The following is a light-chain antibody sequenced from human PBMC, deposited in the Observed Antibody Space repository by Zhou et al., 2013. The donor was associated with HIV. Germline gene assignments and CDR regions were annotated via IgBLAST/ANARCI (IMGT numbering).Light chain of an antibody. V-gene: IGKV1-9*01. J-gene: IGKJ4*01. Sequence: QLTQSPSSLSASVGDRVTITCRASQGISSYLAWYQQKPGKAPNLLIYAASTLQSGVPSRFSGRGSGTDFTLTISSLQPEDFATYYCQQFQSFGGGTKVEMK. CDR1: QGISSY. CDR2: AAS. CDR3: QQFQS.